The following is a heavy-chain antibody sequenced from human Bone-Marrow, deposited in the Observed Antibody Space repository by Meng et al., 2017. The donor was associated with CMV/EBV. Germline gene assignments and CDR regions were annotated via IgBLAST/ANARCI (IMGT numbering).Heavy chain of an antibody. CDR3: ARAGAPYYYENTGQYGALDI. Sequence: GGSLRLSCAASGFTFRTYWMHWVRQAPGKGLVWVSHINTAGSVTRYADSVKGRFTISRDNTGNTLYLRMTSLRADDTAVYYCARAGAPYYYENTGQYGALDIWGQGTRVTVSS. J-gene: IGHJ3*02. CDR2: INTAGSVT. CDR1: GFTFRTYW. D-gene: IGHD3-22*01. V-gene: IGHV3-74*01.